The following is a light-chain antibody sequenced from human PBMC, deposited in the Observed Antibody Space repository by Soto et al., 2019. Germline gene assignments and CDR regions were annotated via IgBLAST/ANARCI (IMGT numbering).Light chain of an antibody. Sequence: QSALTQPASVSGSPGQSITISCTGTSSDVGDYNYVSWYQQHPGKAPKLMISAVSNRPSGVSDRFSGSKSGNTASLTISGLQAEDEADYYSSYMRNSLYVFGTGTKVTVL. V-gene: IGLV2-14*01. J-gene: IGLJ1*01. CDR2: AVS. CDR1: SSDVGDYNY. CDR3: SSYMRNSLYV.